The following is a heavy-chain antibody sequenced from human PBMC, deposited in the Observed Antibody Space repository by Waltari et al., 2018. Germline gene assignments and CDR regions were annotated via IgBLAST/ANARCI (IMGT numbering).Heavy chain of an antibody. D-gene: IGHD2-15*01. CDR3: ARSGGYYYYGMDV. V-gene: IGHV3-53*01. J-gene: IGHJ6*02. CDR2: IDGGGST. Sequence: ERQLVESGGGLIQPGGSLRLSCAASGFTVSSDYMSWVRQAPGKGLEWVSVIDGGGSTFYADSVRGRFTISRDNSKNTLYLQMNSLRAEDTAVYYCARSGGYYYYGMDVWGQGTTVTVSS. CDR1: GFTVSSDY.